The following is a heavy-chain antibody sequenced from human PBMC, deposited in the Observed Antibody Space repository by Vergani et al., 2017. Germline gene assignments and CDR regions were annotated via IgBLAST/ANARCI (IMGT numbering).Heavy chain of an antibody. CDR2: IYTSGST. V-gene: IGHV4-61*02. CDR1: GTSVSSGTHY. Sequence: QVQLQESGPGLVRPSETLSLTCSVSGTSVSSGTHYWNWIRQPADKTLEWIGRIYTSGSTDYNPTLRSRITLSLVRSTNQVSLKVSSVTAADTAVYFCARDTAVADDVFDRWGQGTLVSVSA. CDR3: ARDTAVADDVFDR. J-gene: IGHJ3*01. D-gene: IGHD6-19*01.